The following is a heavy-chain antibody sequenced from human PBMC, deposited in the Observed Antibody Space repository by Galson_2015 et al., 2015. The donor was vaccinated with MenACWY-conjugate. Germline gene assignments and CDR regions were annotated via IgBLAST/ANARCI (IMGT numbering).Heavy chain of an antibody. J-gene: IGHJ6*02. Sequence: SLRLSCAASGFTLRSYAMSWVRQAPGKGLEWVSAISGGGSTYYADSVKGRFKGRFTISRDNSKNTLYLQMNSLRAEDTAVYYCAKDQGIFQYYYYDMDVWGQGTTVTVSS. D-gene: IGHD2/OR15-2a*01. V-gene: IGHV3-23*01. CDR3: AKDQGIFQYYYYDMDV. CDR2: ISGGGST. CDR1: GFTLRSYA.